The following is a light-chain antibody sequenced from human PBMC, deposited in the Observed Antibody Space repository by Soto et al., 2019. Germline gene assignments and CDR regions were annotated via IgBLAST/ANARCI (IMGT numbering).Light chain of an antibody. CDR2: SNH. J-gene: IGLJ2*01. CDR1: SSNIGSNY. Sequence: QSVLTQPPSASGTPGQRVTISCSGSSSNIGSNYVYWYQQLPGTAPKLLIYSNHQRPSGVPDRFSGSKSGTSASLAISGLRSEDEADYYCAAWDDSLKGPLFGGGTKLTVL. CDR3: AAWDDSLKGPL. V-gene: IGLV1-47*02.